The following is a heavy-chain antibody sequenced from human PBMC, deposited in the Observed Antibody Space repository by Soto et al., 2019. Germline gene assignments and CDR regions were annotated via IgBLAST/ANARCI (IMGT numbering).Heavy chain of an antibody. V-gene: IGHV4-4*02. CDR1: GGSFTSNDW. CDR2: IYRTGST. J-gene: IGHJ4*02. Sequence: SETLSLTCAVSGGSFTSNDWWACVRQPPGQGLEWIGEIYRTGSTNYNPSLKSRVTISLDKSENQFSLKVTSLTAADTAVYYCASRDPGTSVDYWGQGTLVTVSS. CDR3: ASRDPGTSVDY. D-gene: IGHD1-7*01.